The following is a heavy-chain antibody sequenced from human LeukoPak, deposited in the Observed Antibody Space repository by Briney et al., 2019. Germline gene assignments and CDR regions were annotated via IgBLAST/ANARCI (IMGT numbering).Heavy chain of an antibody. CDR3: ARTIVVVPAATPSQFDY. CDR2: INHSGST. CDR1: GGSFSGYY. D-gene: IGHD2-2*01. V-gene: IGHV4-34*09. J-gene: IGHJ4*02. Sequence: SETLSLTCAVYGGSFSGYYWSWIRQPPGKGLEWIGEINHSGSTYYNPSLKSRVTISVDTSKNQFSLKLSSVTAADTAVYYCARTIVVVPAATPSQFDYWGQGTLVTVSS.